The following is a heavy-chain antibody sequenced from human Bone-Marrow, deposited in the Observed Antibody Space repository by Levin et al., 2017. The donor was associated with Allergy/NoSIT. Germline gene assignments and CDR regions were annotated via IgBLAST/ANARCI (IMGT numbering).Heavy chain of an antibody. Sequence: PSETLSLTCNVSGGSLMSNDYYWSWIRQPPGKGLEWIGYLFHTGITYYNPSLRSRVSMSVFTSKNHFSLKMTSVTATDAAVYYCARAPRYDFRSRNPLYYFDHWGQGTLVTVSS. CDR1: GGSLMSNDYY. V-gene: IGHV4-30-4*08. D-gene: IGHD3-3*01. CDR2: LFHTGIT. J-gene: IGHJ4*02. CDR3: ARAPRYDFRSRNPLYYFDH.